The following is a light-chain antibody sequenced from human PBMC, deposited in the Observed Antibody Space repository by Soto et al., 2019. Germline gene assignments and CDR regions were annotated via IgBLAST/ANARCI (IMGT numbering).Light chain of an antibody. J-gene: IGKJ1*01. CDR3: QQYNNWPPDRT. Sequence: EIVMTQSPATLSVSPGERATLSCRASQSVGSNLAWYQLKPGQAPRLLIYGASTRATGIPARFSGSGSGKDFTTTISSLQSEEFAFYFCQQYNNWPPDRTFGQGTKVEIK. V-gene: IGKV3-15*01. CDR1: QSVGSN. CDR2: GAS.